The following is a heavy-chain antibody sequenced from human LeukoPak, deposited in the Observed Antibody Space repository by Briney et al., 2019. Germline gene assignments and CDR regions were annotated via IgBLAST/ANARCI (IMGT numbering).Heavy chain of an antibody. D-gene: IGHD4-17*01. Sequence: GGSLRLSCAASGFTFSSYSMNWVRQAPGKGLEWVSSISSSSSYIYYADSVKGRFTISRDNAKNSLYLQMNSLRAEDTAVYYCARGTDYGDYGAFFDYWGQGTLVTVSS. J-gene: IGHJ4*02. CDR1: GFTFSSYS. V-gene: IGHV3-21*04. CDR2: ISSSSSYI. CDR3: ARGTDYGDYGAFFDY.